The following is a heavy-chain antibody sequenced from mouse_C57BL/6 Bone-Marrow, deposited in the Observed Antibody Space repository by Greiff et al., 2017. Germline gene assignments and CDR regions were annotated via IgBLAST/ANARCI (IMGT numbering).Heavy chain of an antibody. CDR1: GYTFTSYW. V-gene: IGHV1-69*01. Sequence: QVQLQQPGAELVMPGASVKLSCKASGYTFTSYWMHWVKQRPGQGLEWIGEIDPSDSYTNYNQKFKGKSTLTVDKSSSTAYMQLSSLTSEDSAVYYCAREIYYYGSSPPWFAYWGRGTLVTVSA. D-gene: IGHD1-1*01. J-gene: IGHJ3*01. CDR3: AREIYYYGSSPPWFAY. CDR2: IDPSDSYT.